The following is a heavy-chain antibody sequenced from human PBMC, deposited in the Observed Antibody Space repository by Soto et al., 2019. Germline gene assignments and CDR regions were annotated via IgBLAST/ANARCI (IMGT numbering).Heavy chain of an antibody. D-gene: IGHD3-16*01. CDR2: VSATAGTT. V-gene: IGHV3-23*01. Sequence: GSLSLSCAASGFPFSNYAMSWVRQAPGKGLEWVSLVSATAGTTYHTDSVKGRFTISRDNSRNTVYLQMNSLRADDTAVYYCAKDRLAGGFDYWGQGTLVTVSS. CDR3: AKDRLAGGFDY. J-gene: IGHJ4*02. CDR1: GFPFSNYA.